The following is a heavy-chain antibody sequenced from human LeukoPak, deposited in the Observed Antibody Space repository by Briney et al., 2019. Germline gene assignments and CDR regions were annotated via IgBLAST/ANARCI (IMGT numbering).Heavy chain of an antibody. Sequence: GGSLRLSCAASGFTFSSYWMNWVRQAPGKGLVWVSRIASDGSSTTYADSVKGRFSISRDNAKNTLYLQMNSLRVEDTAMYYCARYSAVSSPGPFDMWGQGTMVTVSS. J-gene: IGHJ3*02. D-gene: IGHD5/OR15-5a*01. CDR1: GFTFSSYW. V-gene: IGHV3-74*01. CDR3: ARYSAVSSPGPFDM. CDR2: IASDGSST.